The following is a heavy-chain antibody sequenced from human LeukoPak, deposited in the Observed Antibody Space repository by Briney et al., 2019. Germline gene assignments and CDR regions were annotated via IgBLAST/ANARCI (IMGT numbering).Heavy chain of an antibody. D-gene: IGHD3-22*01. CDR2: ISSSSSST. V-gene: IGHV3-21*01. CDR1: GFTFSSYS. J-gene: IGHJ4*02. CDR3: ARGNYDSSGYYLDY. Sequence: GGSLRLSCAASGFTFSSYSMNWVRQAPGKGLEWVSSISSSSSSTYYADSVNGRFTISRDNAKNSLYLQMNSLRAEDTAVYYCARGNYDSSGYYLDYWGQGTLVTVSS.